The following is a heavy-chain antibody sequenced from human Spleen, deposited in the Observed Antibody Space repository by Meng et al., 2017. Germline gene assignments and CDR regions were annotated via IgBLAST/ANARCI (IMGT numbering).Heavy chain of an antibody. D-gene: IGHD3-9*01. CDR3: AKDIVEGDGAHYDILTGYVS. V-gene: IGHV3-23*01. J-gene: IGHJ4*02. Sequence: GESLKISCAATGFTFTTYAMTWVRQAPGKGLEWVSAITGSGASTYYADSVKGRFTISRDNSKNTLYLQMNSLRVEDTALYYCAKDIVEGDGAHYDILTGYVSWGQGTLVTVSS. CDR2: ITGSGAST. CDR1: GFTFTTYA.